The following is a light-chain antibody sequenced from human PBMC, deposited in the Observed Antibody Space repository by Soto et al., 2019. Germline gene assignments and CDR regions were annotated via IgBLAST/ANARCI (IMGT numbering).Light chain of an antibody. V-gene: IGKV3-15*01. CDR1: QSVSSN. CDR2: GAS. J-gene: IGKJ1*01. CDR3: QQYNNWPPWT. Sequence: IVRTQSPAPLSVSPGARATLSCRASQSVSSNLAWYQQKPGQAPRLLIYGASTRATGIAARFSGSGSGTEFTLTISSLQSEDFAVYYCQQYNNWPPWTFGQGTKVDIK.